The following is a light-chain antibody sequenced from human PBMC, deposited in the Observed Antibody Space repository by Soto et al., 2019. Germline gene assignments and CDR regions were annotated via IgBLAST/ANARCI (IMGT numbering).Light chain of an antibody. J-gene: IGLJ3*02. Sequence: QLVLTQPPSVSGAPGQRVTISCTGSSSNIGAPYDVHWYQQLPGTAPKLLIYGNINRPSGVPDRFSGSKSGTSASLAISRLQAEDEADYYCQSYDRSLSGVVFGGGTKLTVL. CDR1: SSNIGAPYD. V-gene: IGLV1-40*01. CDR2: GNI. CDR3: QSYDRSLSGVV.